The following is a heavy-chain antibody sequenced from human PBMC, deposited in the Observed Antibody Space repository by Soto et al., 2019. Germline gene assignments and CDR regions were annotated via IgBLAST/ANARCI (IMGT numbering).Heavy chain of an antibody. CDR1: GYTFTSYG. CDR2: ISAYNGNT. Sequence: QVQLVQSGAEVKKPGASVKVSCKASGYTFTSYGISWVRQAPGQGLEWMGWISAYNGNTNYAQKLQGRVTLTTDTSTSTAYMELRRLRSDETGVYYCATGASIAARAVDDFDYWGQGTLVTVSS. J-gene: IGHJ4*02. V-gene: IGHV1-18*01. CDR3: ATGASIAARAVDDFDY. D-gene: IGHD6-6*01.